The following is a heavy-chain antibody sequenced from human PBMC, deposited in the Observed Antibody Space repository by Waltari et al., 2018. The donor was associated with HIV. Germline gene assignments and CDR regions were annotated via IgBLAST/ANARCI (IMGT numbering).Heavy chain of an antibody. CDR3: VKEMTTADDFDTVGHDGFDI. Sequence: EVQLVESGGGLVQPGRSVRLSCAGSGFNFDDYAMHWVRQAPGKGLEWVSGISWNRGRIAYADSVKGRFTISRENAKKSLYLQMNSLRAEDTALYDCVKEMTTADDFDTVGHDGFDIWGQGTMVTVSS. CDR1: GFNFDDYA. D-gene: IGHD2-8*02. V-gene: IGHV3-9*01. CDR2: ISWNRGRI. J-gene: IGHJ3*02.